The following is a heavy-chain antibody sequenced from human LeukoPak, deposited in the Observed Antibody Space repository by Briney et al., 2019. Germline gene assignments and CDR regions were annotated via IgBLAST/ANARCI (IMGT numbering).Heavy chain of an antibody. V-gene: IGHV4-34*01. CDR3: ARSGPLYTRAFDI. CDR2: INHSGST. Sequence: SETLSLTCAVYGGSFSGYYWSWIRQPPGKGLEWIWEINHSGSTNYNPSLKSRVTISVDTSKNQFSPKLSSVTAADTAVYYCARSGPLYTRAFDIWGQGTMVTVSS. J-gene: IGHJ3*02. CDR1: GGSFSGYY. D-gene: IGHD3-16*01.